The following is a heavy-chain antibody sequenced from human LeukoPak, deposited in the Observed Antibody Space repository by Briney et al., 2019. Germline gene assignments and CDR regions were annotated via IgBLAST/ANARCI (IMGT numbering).Heavy chain of an antibody. V-gene: IGHV4-59*01. CDR1: GGSISTYY. Sequence: SETLSLTCTLSGGSISTYYWSWIRQPPGKGLEWIGYIYHSGSTNYNPSLKSRVTISVDTSKNQFSLKLSSVTAADTAVYYCARGGGYFSPIGYWGQGALVTVSS. J-gene: IGHJ4*02. CDR3: ARGGGYFSPIGY. D-gene: IGHD5-12*01. CDR2: IYHSGST.